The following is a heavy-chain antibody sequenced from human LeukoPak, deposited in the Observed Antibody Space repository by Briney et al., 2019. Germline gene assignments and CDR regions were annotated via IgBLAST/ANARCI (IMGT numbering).Heavy chain of an antibody. D-gene: IGHD6-13*01. J-gene: IGHJ4*02. V-gene: IGHV1-46*01. CDR1: GYSFTYHY. Sequence: ASVKVSCKASGYSFTYHYMHWLRQAPGQGREGIGIINPSDGSTTYAQKLQGRVTMTTDTSTSTAYMELRSLRSDDTAVYYCARDPAVGGSSWYHFGYWGQGTLVTVSS. CDR3: ARDPAVGGSSWYHFGY. CDR2: INPSDGST.